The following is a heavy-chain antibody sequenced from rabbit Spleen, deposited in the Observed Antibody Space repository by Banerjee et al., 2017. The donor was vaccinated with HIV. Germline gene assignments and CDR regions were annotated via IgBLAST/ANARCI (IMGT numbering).Heavy chain of an antibody. V-gene: IGHV1S45*01. Sequence: QEQLEESAGGLVQPGGSLKLSCKASGFTLSSYYMNWVRQAPGKGLEWIACINAVTGKAVYASWAKGRSTFSKTSSTTVTLQMTSLTAADTATCFCTRGDGGSSYRFNLWGPGTLVTVS. CDR3: TRGDGGSSYRFNL. CDR2: INAVTGKA. CDR1: GFTLSSYYM. J-gene: IGHJ4*01. D-gene: IGHD8-1*01.